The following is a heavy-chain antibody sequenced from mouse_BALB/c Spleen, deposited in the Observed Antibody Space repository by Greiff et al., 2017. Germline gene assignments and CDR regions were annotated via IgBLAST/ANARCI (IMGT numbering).Heavy chain of an antibody. CDR3: ARRGGKYGYAMDC. V-gene: IGHV5-17*02. CDR2: ISSGSSAI. J-gene: IGHJ4*01. Sequence: EVQGVESGGGLVQPGGSRKLSCAASGFTFSSFGMHWVRQAPEKGLEWVAYISSGSSAIYYADTVKGRFTISRDNPKNTLFLQMTSLRSEDKAMYYCARRGGKYGYAMDCWGQGTSVTVSS. CDR1: GFTFSSFG. D-gene: IGHD2-1*01.